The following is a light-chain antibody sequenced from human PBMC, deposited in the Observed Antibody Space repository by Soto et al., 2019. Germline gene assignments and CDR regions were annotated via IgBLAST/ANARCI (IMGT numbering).Light chain of an antibody. CDR2: AAS. J-gene: IGKJ5*01. Sequence: DIQMTQSPSSLSASVGDRVTITCRASQGISNFLAWYQQKPGKVPKLLIFAASTLQSGVPSRFSGSGSGTDFTLTITSLQPEDVATYYCQRYSSVITFGKGTRPEI. CDR3: QRYSSVIT. V-gene: IGKV1-27*01. CDR1: QGISNF.